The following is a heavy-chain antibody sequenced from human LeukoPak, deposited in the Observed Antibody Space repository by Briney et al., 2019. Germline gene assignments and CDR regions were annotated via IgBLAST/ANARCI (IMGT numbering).Heavy chain of an antibody. CDR3: GSRGITMFGGV. Sequence: PGGSLRLSCAAATFTFTSYEMNWDRPAPGKGLGWVSYISSSVTTINYAHSVKGRFTIPRDNAKNSLYLQINSLRATPPSIYYSGSRGITMFGGVWGKGTTVTISS. J-gene: IGHJ6*04. CDR1: TFTFTSYE. CDR2: ISSSVTTI. D-gene: IGHD3-10*02. V-gene: IGHV3-48*03.